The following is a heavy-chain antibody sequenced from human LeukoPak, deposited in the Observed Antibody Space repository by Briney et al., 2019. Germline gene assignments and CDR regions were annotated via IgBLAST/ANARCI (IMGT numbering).Heavy chain of an antibody. CDR1: GYTFTGYY. CDR2: INPNSGGT. V-gene: IGHV1-2*02. J-gene: IGHJ4*02. CDR3: ARVVYYYDSSGYFPY. D-gene: IGHD3-22*01. Sequence: ASVKVCCKASGYTFTGYYMHWVRQAPGQGLEWMGWINPNSGGTNYAQKFQGRVTMTRGTSISTAYMELSRLRSDDTAVYYCARVVYYYDSSGYFPYWGQGTLVTVSS.